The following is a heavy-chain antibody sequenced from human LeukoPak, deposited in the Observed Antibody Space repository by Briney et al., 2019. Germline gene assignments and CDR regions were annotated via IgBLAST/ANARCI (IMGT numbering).Heavy chain of an antibody. CDR1: GFTFSSYS. CDR2: ISGSSSII. V-gene: IGHV3-48*04. Sequence: GGSLRLPCAASGFTFSSYSMNWVRQAPGKGLEWVSYISGSSSIIYYADSVKGRFTISRDNAKNSLYLQMNSLRAEDTAVYYCAREYLGPFDYWGQGTLVTVSS. J-gene: IGHJ4*02. CDR3: AREYLGPFDY. D-gene: IGHD2-2*01.